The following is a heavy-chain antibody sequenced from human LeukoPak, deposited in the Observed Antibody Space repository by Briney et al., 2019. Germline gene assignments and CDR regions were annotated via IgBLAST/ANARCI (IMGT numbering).Heavy chain of an antibody. CDR2: INHSGST. J-gene: IGHJ6*03. D-gene: IGHD5-18*01. V-gene: IGHV4-34*01. CDR1: GGSFSGYY. CDR3: ASTEDYSYGSDYYYYMDV. Sequence: SETLSLTCAVYGGSFSGYYWSWIRQPPGKGLEWIGEINHSGSTNYNPSLKSRVTISVDTSKNQFSLKLSSETAADTAVYYCASTEDYSYGSDYYYYMDVWGKGTTVTISS.